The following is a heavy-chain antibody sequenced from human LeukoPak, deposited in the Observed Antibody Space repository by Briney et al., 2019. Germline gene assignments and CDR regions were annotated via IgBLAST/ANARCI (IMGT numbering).Heavy chain of an antibody. V-gene: IGHV1-2*02. J-gene: IGHJ6*03. Sequence: ASVKVSCKASGYTFTGYYMHWVRQAPGQGLEWMGWINPYSGGTNYAQKFQGRVTMTRDTSISTVYLDLSRLISDDTAVYFCARDRMGGDYYYYMDVWGKGTTVTVSS. D-gene: IGHD1-26*01. CDR2: INPYSGGT. CDR1: GYTFTGYY. CDR3: ARDRMGGDYYYYMDV.